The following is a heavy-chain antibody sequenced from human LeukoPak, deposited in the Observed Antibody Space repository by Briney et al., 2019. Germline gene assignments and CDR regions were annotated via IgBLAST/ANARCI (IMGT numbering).Heavy chain of an antibody. CDR1: GFAISTYA. CDR2: INHSGST. J-gene: IGHJ6*02. CDR3: ARDAQEQQLVLLPLDV. D-gene: IGHD6-13*01. Sequence: GSLRLSCAASGFAISTYAMAWVRQAPGKGLEWIGEINHSGSTNYNPSLKSRVTISVDTSKNQFSLKLSSVTAADTAVYYCARDAQEQQLVLLPLDVWGQGTTVTVSS. V-gene: IGHV4-34*01.